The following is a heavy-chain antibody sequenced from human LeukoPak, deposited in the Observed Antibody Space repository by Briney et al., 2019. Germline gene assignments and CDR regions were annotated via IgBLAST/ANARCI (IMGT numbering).Heavy chain of an antibody. D-gene: IGHD6-19*01. CDR2: ISAYNGNT. J-gene: IGHJ4*02. V-gene: IGHV1-18*01. Sequence: ASVKVSCKASGYTFTSYGISWVRQAPGQGLEWMGWISAYNGNTNYAQKFQDRVTMTTDTSTSTAYMELRSLRSDDTAIYYCAKEFTGGWPFDSWGQGTLVTVSS. CDR1: GYTFTSYG. CDR3: AKEFTGGWPFDS.